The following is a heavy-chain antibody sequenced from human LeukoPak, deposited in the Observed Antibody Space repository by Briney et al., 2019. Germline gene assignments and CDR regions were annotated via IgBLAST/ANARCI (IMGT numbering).Heavy chain of an antibody. Sequence: GASVKVSCKASGYTFTSYGISWVRQAPGQGLEWMGWISAYNGNTNYAQKFQGRVTITADKSTSTAYMELSSLRSEDTAVYYCARDSYGDYAYGMDVWGQGTTVTVSS. D-gene: IGHD4-17*01. CDR1: GYTFTSYG. J-gene: IGHJ6*02. V-gene: IGHV1-18*01. CDR3: ARDSYGDYAYGMDV. CDR2: ISAYNGNT.